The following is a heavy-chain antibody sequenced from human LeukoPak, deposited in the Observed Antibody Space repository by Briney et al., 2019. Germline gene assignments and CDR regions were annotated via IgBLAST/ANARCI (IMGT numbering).Heavy chain of an antibody. CDR3: ASSYCTGGSCYPFSYGMDF. Sequence: KTSETLSLTCTVSGGSISSYYWSWIRQPPGKGLEWLGYIYYSGSTNYNPSLKSRVTISVDTSKNQFSLKLSSVTAADTAVYYCASSYCTGGSCYPFSYGMDFWGQGTTVTVSS. J-gene: IGHJ6*02. CDR2: IYYSGST. V-gene: IGHV4-59*12. D-gene: IGHD2-15*01. CDR1: GGSISSYY.